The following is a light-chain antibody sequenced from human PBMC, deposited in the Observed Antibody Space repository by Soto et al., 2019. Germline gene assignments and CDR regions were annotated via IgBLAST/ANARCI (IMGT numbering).Light chain of an antibody. V-gene: IGKV4-1*01. CDR2: WAS. J-gene: IGKJ3*01. CDR1: QSVLYSSNNKNY. CDR3: QQYYSTPRT. Sequence: DIVMTQSPDSLAVSLGERATINCKSSQSVLYSSNNKNYLAWYQQKPVQPPKLLIYWASTRESGVPDRFSGSGSGTDFTLTISSLQAEDVAVYYCQQYYSTPRTFVPGTKVDIK.